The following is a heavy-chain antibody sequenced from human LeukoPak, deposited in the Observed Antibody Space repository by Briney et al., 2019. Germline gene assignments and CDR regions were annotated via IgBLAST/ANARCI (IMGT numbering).Heavy chain of an antibody. J-gene: IGHJ6*02. V-gene: IGHV1-69*13. Sequence: ASVKVSCKASGGTFSSYAISWVRQAPGQGLEWMRGIVPIFGTANYAQKFQGRVTITADESTSTAYMELSSLRSEDTAVYYCARDCRASGSYFRYYYYYGMDVWGQGTTVTVSS. CDR1: GGTFSSYA. D-gene: IGHD1-26*01. CDR3: ARDCRASGSYFRYYYYYGMDV. CDR2: IVPIFGTA.